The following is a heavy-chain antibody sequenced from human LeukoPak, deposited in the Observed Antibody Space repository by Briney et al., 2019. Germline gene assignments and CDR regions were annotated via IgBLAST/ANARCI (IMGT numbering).Heavy chain of an antibody. CDR2: IWYDGSNK. Sequence: GGSLRLSCAASGFTFSSYGIHWVRQAPGKGLEWVALIWYDGSNKYYADSVKGRFTISRDNSKNSLYLQMNSLRAEDTAVYYCARDRTYYYDSSGYPDAFDIWGQGTMVTVSS. V-gene: IGHV3-33*01. CDR3: ARDRTYYYDSSGYPDAFDI. CDR1: GFTFSSYG. J-gene: IGHJ3*02. D-gene: IGHD3-22*01.